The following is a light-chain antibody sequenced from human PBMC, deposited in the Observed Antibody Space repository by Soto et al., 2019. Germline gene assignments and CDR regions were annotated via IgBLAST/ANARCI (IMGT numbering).Light chain of an antibody. CDR1: QSVSSN. CDR3: QQRGLT. V-gene: IGKV3-15*01. J-gene: IGKJ4*01. CDR2: GAS. Sequence: EIVTTQSPATLSVSPGERATLSCRASQSVSSNLAWYQQKPGQAPRLLIYGASTRATGIPARFSGSGSGTEFTLTISSLQSEDFAVYYCQQRGLTFGGGTKVDIK.